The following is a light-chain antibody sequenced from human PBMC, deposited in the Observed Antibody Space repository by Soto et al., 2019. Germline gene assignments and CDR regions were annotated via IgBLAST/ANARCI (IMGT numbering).Light chain of an antibody. Sequence: QSVLTQPPSVSAAPGKKVTISCSGSSSNIGNNYVSWYQQLPGTAPKLLIYDNNKRPSGIPDRFSGSKSGTSATLGITGLQTGDEADYYCGTWDSSLSAGGVFGGGPKLTVL. CDR2: DNN. J-gene: IGLJ2*01. V-gene: IGLV1-51*01. CDR3: GTWDSSLSAGGV. CDR1: SSNIGNNY.